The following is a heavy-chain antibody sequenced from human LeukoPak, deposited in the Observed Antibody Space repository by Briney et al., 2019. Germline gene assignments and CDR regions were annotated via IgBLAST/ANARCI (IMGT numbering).Heavy chain of an antibody. CDR2: IYYSGST. CDR3: ARLGYSGYIDY. D-gene: IGHD5-12*01. CDR1: GGSISSSSYY. V-gene: IGHV4-39*01. Sequence: SETLSLTCTVSGGSISSSSYYWGWIRQPPGKGLEWIGSIYYSGSTYYNPSLKSRVTISVDTSKNQFSLKLSPVTAADTAVYYCARLGYSGYIDYWGQGTLVTVSS. J-gene: IGHJ4*02.